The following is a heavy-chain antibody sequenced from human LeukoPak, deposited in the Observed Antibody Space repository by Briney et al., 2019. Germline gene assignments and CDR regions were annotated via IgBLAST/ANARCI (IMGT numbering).Heavy chain of an antibody. CDR1: GYTFTGYY. CDR3: ARPGYTSGWIRGDFGH. Sequence: ASVRVSCKASGYTFTGYYLHSVRETLGERLWRMGWINPNSGGTSYARRFQGRVTMTRDTSISTAYMELSRLRSDDTAVYYCARPGYTSGWIRGDFGHWGRGTLVTVSS. CDR2: INPNSGGT. V-gene: IGHV1-2*02. D-gene: IGHD6-25*01. J-gene: IGHJ4*02.